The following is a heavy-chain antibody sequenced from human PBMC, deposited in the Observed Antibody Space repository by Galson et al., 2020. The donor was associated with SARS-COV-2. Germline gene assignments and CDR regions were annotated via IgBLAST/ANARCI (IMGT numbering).Heavy chain of an antibody. J-gene: IGHJ4*02. CDR2: IRSKAHGGTT. Sequence: GESLKISCTASGFTFGDYAMSWFRQAPGKGLEWVGFIRSKAHGGTTEYAASVKGRFTISRDDSKSIAYLQMNSLKTEDTAVYYCTRQDFWSGFYFDYWGQGTLVTVSS. D-gene: IGHD3-3*01. V-gene: IGHV3-49*03. CDR3: TRQDFWSGFYFDY. CDR1: GFTFGDYA.